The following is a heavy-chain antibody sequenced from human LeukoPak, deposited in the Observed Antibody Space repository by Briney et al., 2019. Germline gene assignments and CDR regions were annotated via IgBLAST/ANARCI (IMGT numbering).Heavy chain of an antibody. CDR3: AKGNDSSGYYYSFDC. CDR1: GFTFSSYW. J-gene: IGHJ4*02. CDR2: IYSDGNTT. D-gene: IGHD3-22*01. V-gene: IGHV3-74*01. Sequence: TGGSLRLSCAASGFTFSSYWMHWVRQAPGKGLVWVSRIYSDGNTTNYADSVKGRFTISRDNAKNSLYLQMNSLRAEDTALYYCAKGNDSSGYYYSFDCWGQGTLVTVSS.